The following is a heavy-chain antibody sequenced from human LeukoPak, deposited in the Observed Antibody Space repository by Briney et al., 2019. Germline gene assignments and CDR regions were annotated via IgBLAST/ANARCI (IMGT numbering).Heavy chain of an antibody. CDR1: GFTFNTCA. V-gene: IGHV3-23*01. CDR2: IRESGSGT. CDR3: AKGVFGVNRAFDY. J-gene: IGHJ4*02. D-gene: IGHD3-3*01. Sequence: PGWSLRLSCEASGFTFNTCAMSWVRQAPGKGLEWVSAIRESGSGTYYADSVKGRFTISRDNSKNTLYLQMNSLRVDDTALYYCAKGVFGVNRAFDYWGQGTLVTVSS.